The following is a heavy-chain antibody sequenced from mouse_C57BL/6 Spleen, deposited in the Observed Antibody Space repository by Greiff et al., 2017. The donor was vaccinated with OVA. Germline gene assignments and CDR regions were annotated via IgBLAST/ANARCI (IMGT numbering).Heavy chain of an antibody. CDR1: GYTFTSYW. Sequence: QVQLQQPGTELVKPGASVKLSCKASGYTFTSYWMHWVKQRPGQGLEWIGNINPSNGGTNYNEKFKSKATLTVDQSSSTAYLQLSSLTSEDSAVYYCARRACTAVVATDAMDYWGQGTSVTVSS. CDR2: INPSNGGT. D-gene: IGHD1-1*01. V-gene: IGHV1-53*01. CDR3: ARRACTAVVATDAMDY. J-gene: IGHJ4*01.